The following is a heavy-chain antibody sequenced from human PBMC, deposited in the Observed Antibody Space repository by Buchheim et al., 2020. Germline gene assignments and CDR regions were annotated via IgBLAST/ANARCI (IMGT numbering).Heavy chain of an antibody. J-gene: IGHJ4*02. D-gene: IGHD3-16*01. V-gene: IGHV3-33*01. CDR2: IWYDGSNK. CDR3: ARGGSYEKPAFDY. CDR1: GFTFSSYG. Sequence: VQLVESGGGVVQPGRSLRLSCAASGFTFSSYGMHWVRQAPGKGLEWVAVIWYDGSNKYYADSVKGRFTISRDNSKNTLYLQMNSLRAEDTAVYYCARGGSYEKPAFDYWGQGTL.